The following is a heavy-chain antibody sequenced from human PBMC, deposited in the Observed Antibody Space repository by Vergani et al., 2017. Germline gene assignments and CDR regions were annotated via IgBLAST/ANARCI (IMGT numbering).Heavy chain of an antibody. CDR1: GFTFSSYA. V-gene: IGHV3-21*05. CDR3: ARDLSVAEDY. CDR2: ISSSSSYT. Sequence: EVQLVESGGGLVKPGGSLRLSCAASGFTFSSYAMSWVRQAPGKGLEWVSYISSSSSYTNYADSVKGRFTISRDNAKNSLYLQMNSLRAEDTAVYYCARDLSVAEDYWGQGTLVTVSS. J-gene: IGHJ4*02. D-gene: IGHD6-19*01.